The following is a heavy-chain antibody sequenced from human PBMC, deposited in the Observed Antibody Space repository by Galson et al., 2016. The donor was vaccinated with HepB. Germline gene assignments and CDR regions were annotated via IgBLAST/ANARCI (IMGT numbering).Heavy chain of an antibody. J-gene: IGHJ4*02. D-gene: IGHD2-8*01. Sequence: SLRLSCAASGFTFSSYAMSWVRQAPGKGLELVSSISGSGRSTYYADSVKGRFTISRDDSKSTLYLRMDSLRVEDTATYHCTKRCMTNTCHNADDFWGQGTLVTVSS. CDR2: ISGSGRST. V-gene: IGHV3-23*01. CDR1: GFTFSSYA. CDR3: TKRCMTNTCHNADDF.